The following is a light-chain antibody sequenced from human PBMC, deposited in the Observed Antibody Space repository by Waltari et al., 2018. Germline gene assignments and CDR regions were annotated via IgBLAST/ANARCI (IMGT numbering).Light chain of an antibody. V-gene: IGKV2-28*01. J-gene: IGKJ1*01. Sequence: DIVMTKSPLSLPVTPGEPASISCRSSQSLLHSNGYNYLDWYLQKPGQSPQLLIYLGSNRTSGVPDRFSGSGSGTDFTLKISRVEAEDVGVYYCMQALQSPWTFGQGTKVAIK. CDR1: QSLLHSNGYNY. CDR3: MQALQSPWT. CDR2: LGS.